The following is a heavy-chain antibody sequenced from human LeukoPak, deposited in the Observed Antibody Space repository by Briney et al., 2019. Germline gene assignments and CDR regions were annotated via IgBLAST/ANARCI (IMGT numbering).Heavy chain of an antibody. V-gene: IGHV3-11*04. CDR3: ARGDVDTAMVSDY. CDR2: ISSSSSTI. D-gene: IGHD5-18*01. J-gene: IGHJ4*02. CDR1: GFTFSDYY. Sequence: GGSLRLSCAASGFTFSDYYMSWIRQAPGKGLEWVSYISSSSSTIYYADSVKGRFTISRDNAKNSLYLQMNSLRDEDTAVYYCARGDVDTAMVSDYWGQGTLVTVSS.